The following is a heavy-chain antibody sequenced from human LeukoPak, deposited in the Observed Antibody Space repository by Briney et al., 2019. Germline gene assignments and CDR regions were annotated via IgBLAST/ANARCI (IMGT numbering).Heavy chain of an antibody. J-gene: IGHJ4*02. D-gene: IGHD5-24*01. Sequence: SETLSLTCTVSGGSISSSSYYWGWIRQPPGKGLEWIGSIYYSGSTYYNPSLKSRVTISVDTTKNQFSLKLSSVTAADTAVYYCARVKVGDGYNSGSIDYWGQGTLVTVSS. CDR1: GGSISSSSYY. CDR2: IYYSGST. CDR3: ARVKVGDGYNSGSIDY. V-gene: IGHV4-39*01.